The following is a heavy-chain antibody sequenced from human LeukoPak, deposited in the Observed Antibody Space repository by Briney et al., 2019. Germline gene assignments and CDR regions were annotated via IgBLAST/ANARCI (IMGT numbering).Heavy chain of an antibody. J-gene: IGHJ4*02. CDR2: IYYSGST. CDR3: ASSLLLLYYFDY. CDR1: GGSISSGGYS. Sequence: SETLSLTCTVSGGSISSGGYSWSWIRQHPGKGLEWIGYIYYSGSTYYNPSLKSRVTISVDTSKNQFSLKLSSVTAADTAVYYCASSLLLLYYFDYWGQGTLVTVSS. V-gene: IGHV4-31*03. D-gene: IGHD3-10*01.